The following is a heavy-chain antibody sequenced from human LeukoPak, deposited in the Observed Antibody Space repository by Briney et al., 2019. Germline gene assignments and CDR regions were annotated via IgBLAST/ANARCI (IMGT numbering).Heavy chain of an antibody. V-gene: IGHV5-51*01. CDR2: IYPGDSDT. CDR3: ARLGSCSGGSCYYLDY. Sequence: GESLKISCKGSGYSFISYWLGWVRQIPGKGLEWMGIIYPGDSDTRYSPSFQGQVTIAADKSISTAYLQWSSLKASDTAMYYCARLGSCSGGSCYYLDYWGQGTLVTVSS. J-gene: IGHJ4*02. D-gene: IGHD2-15*01. CDR1: GYSFISYW.